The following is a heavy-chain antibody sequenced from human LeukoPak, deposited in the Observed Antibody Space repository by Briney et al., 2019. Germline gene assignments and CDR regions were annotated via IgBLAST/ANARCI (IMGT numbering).Heavy chain of an antibody. J-gene: IGHJ4*02. V-gene: IGHV4-61*02. D-gene: IGHD4-23*01. Sequence: PSETLSLTCTVSGDSISSGSYYWSWIRQPAGKGLEWIGRIYTSGSTNYNPSLKSRVTISVDTSKNQFSLKLSSVTAADTAVYYCARTESRPPYYGGMSFDYWGQGTLVTVSS. CDR2: IYTSGST. CDR3: ARTESRPPYYGGMSFDY. CDR1: GDSISSGSYY.